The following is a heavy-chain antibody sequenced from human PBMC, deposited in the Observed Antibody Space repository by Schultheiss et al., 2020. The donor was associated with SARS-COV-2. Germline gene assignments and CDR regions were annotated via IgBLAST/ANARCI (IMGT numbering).Heavy chain of an antibody. CDR2: IIPIFGTA. Sequence: SVKVSCKASGYTFTGYYMHWVRQAPGQGLEWMGGIIPIFGTANYAQKFQGRVTITADESTSTAYMELSSLRSEDTAVYYCARASEHGYYYYAMDVWGQGTTVTVSS. CDR1: GYTFTGYY. J-gene: IGHJ6*02. CDR3: ARASEHGYYYYAMDV. D-gene: IGHD1/OR15-1a*01. V-gene: IGHV1-69*13.